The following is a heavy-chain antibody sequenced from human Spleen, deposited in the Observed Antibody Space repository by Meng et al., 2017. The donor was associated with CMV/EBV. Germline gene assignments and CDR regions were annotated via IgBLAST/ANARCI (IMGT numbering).Heavy chain of an antibody. Sequence: ASVKVSCKASGYTFTGYYMHWVRQAPGQGLEWMGWINPNSGGTNYAQKFQGRVTITTDESTSTAYMELSSLRSEDTAVYYCARGLWFGRYYYYGMDVWGQGTTVTVSS. CDR3: ARGLWFGRYYYYGMDV. V-gene: IGHV1-2*02. D-gene: IGHD3-10*01. CDR1: GYTFTGYY. CDR2: INPNSGGT. J-gene: IGHJ6*02.